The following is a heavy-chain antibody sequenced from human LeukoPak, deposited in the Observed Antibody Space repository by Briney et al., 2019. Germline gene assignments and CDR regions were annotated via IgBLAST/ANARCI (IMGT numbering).Heavy chain of an antibody. CDR2: ISNSGSSI. Sequence: PGGSLRLSCAASGFTFNSYSMNWVRQAPGKGLEWVSSISNSGSSIYDADSVKGRFTISRDNSKNTLYLQMNSLRAEDTAVYYCAKELIESYCGGDCYDPGWFDPWGQGTLVTVSS. V-gene: IGHV3-21*04. CDR3: AKELIESYCGGDCYDPGWFDP. CDR1: GFTFNSYS. J-gene: IGHJ5*02. D-gene: IGHD2-21*02.